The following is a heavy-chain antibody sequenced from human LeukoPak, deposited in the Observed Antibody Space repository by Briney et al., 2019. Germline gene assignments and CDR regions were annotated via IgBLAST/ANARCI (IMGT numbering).Heavy chain of an antibody. CDR3: ARAPLSSAYLHYYSMDV. Sequence: PSETLSLTCAVYGGSFSGYYWSWIRQPPGKGLEWIGSIYYSGRSYYNVSLKSRVTISVDTSNNQFSLKLSSVTAADTALYYCARAPLSSAYLHYYSMDVWGKGTTVTVSS. D-gene: IGHD3-3*01. J-gene: IGHJ6*03. V-gene: IGHV4-34*01. CDR1: GGSFSGYY. CDR2: IYYSGRS.